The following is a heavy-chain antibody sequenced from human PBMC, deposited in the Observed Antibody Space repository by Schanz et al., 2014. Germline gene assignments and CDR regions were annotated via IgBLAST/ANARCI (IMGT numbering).Heavy chain of an antibody. CDR1: GGTFSSYT. CDR3: ARDSHRRVAVPGY. D-gene: IGHD6-19*01. CDR2: TNPNGGA. J-gene: IGHJ4*02. V-gene: IGHV1-69*14. Sequence: QVQLVQSGAEVKKPGSSVKVSCTASGGTFSSYTISWVRQAPGQGLEWMGVTNPNGGAEFAQKFQGRISMTRDTSTTTFYMELSSLTSDDTAVYYCARDSHRRVAVPGYWGQGTLVTVSS.